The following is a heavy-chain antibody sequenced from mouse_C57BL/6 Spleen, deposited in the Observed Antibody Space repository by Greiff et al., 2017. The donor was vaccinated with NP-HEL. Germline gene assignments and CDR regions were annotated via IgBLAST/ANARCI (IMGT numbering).Heavy chain of an antibody. J-gene: IGHJ2*01. Sequence: QVQLQQSGAELVRPGASVTLSCKASGYTFTDYEMHWVKQTPVHGLEWIGAIDPETGGTAYHQKFKGQAILTADKSSSTAYMELRSLTSEDSAVYYCTRTRVTTLDDWGQGTTLTVSS. D-gene: IGHD2-2*01. V-gene: IGHV1-15*01. CDR1: GYTFTDYE. CDR2: IDPETGGT. CDR3: TRTRVTTLDD.